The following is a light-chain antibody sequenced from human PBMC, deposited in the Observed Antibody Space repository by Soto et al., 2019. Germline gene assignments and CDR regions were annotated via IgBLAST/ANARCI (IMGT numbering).Light chain of an antibody. CDR2: DVN. CDR3: SSYTTIRSVL. Sequence: QSALTQPASVSGSPGQSIAISCTGTSSDVGAYDFVSWYQQHPGKAPKVMIYDVNHRPSGVSDRFSGSKSGNTASLTISGLEAEDEADYFCSSYTTIRSVLFGGGTKLTVL. V-gene: IGLV2-14*01. CDR1: SSDVGAYDF. J-gene: IGLJ2*01.